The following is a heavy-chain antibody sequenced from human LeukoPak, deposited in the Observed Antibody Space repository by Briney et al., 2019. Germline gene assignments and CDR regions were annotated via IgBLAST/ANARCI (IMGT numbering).Heavy chain of an antibody. CDR3: ARAPPRLIVVVPFDY. CDR2: INPNSGGT. Sequence: ASVKVSCKASGYTFTGYYMHWVRQAPGQGLEWMGWINPNSGGTNYAQKFQGRVTMTRDTSISTAYMELSRLRSDDTAVYYCARAPPRLIVVVPFDYWGQGTLVTVSS. CDR1: GYTFTGYY. J-gene: IGHJ4*02. D-gene: IGHD3-22*01. V-gene: IGHV1-2*02.